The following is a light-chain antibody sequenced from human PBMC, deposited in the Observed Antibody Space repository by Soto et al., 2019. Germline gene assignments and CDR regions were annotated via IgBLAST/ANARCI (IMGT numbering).Light chain of an antibody. V-gene: IGLV2-14*01. J-gene: IGLJ2*01. CDR1: ISDVGGYNY. CDR2: EVF. Sequence: QSALTQPASVSGSPGQSITISCTGTISDVGGYNYVSWYQHHPGKAPNLMIYEVFNRASGVSNRFSGSRSGNTASLTISGLQAEDEGDYYCTSYAGTAPHVVFGGGTKLTVL. CDR3: TSYAGTAPHVV.